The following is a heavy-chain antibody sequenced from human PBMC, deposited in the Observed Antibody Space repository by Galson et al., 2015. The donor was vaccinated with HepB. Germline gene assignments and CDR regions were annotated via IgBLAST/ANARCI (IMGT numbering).Heavy chain of an antibody. V-gene: IGHV1-2*02. J-gene: IGHJ5*02. CDR1: GYTFTGYY. D-gene: IGHD4-17*01. CDR2: INPNSGGT. Sequence: SVKVSCKASGYTFTGYYMHWVRQAPGQGLEWMGWINPNSGGTNYAQKFQGRVTMTRDTSISTAYMELSRLRSDDTAVYYCARERTTVTTNRETNWFDPWGQGTLVTVSS. CDR3: ARERTTVTTNRETNWFDP.